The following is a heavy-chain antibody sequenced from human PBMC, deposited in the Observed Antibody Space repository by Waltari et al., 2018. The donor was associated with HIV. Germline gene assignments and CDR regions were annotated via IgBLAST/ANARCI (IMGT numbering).Heavy chain of an antibody. CDR1: GYTFTSYY. Sequence: QVQLVQSGAEVKKPGASVKVSCKASGYTFTSYYMHWVRQAPGQGLDWMGIINPIGGSATYAQKFQGRVTMSGDTSTSTVYMDLSSLSSEDTAVYYCAYTTRGNSRENLFDPDMYFDYWGQGTLVTVSS. D-gene: IGHD3-9*01. J-gene: IGHJ4*02. V-gene: IGHV1-46*01. CDR3: AYTTRGNSRENLFDPDMYFDY. CDR2: INPIGGSA.